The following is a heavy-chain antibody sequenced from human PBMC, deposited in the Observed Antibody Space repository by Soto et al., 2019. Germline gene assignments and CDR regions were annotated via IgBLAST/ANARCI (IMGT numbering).Heavy chain of an antibody. CDR3: ARDRLWDGYILKGADY. V-gene: IGHV3-33*01. CDR1: GFTFSSYG. Sequence: QVQLVESGGGVVQPGRSLRLSCAASGFTFSSYGMHWVRQAPGKGLEWVAVIWYDGSNKYYADSVKGRFTISRDNSKNTLYLQMNSLRAEDTAVYYSARDRLWDGYILKGADYWGQGTLVTVSS. CDR2: IWYDGSNK. J-gene: IGHJ4*02. D-gene: IGHD5-12*01.